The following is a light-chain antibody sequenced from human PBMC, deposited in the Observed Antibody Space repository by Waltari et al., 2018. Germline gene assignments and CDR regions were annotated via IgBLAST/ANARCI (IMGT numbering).Light chain of an antibody. CDR3: QQYYSIPYT. CDR2: WAS. CDR1: QSVLYSSNNKNY. Sequence: DIVMTQSPDSLAVSLGERATNNCKSSQSVLYSSNNKNYLAWYQQKPGQPPKLLIYWASTRESGVPDRFSGSGSGTDFTLTISSLQAEDVAVYYCQQYYSIPYTFGQGTKLEIK. J-gene: IGKJ2*01. V-gene: IGKV4-1*01.